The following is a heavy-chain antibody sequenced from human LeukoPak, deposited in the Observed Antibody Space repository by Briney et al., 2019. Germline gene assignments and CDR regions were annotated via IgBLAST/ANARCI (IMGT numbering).Heavy chain of an antibody. CDR1: GFTFSSYA. J-gene: IGHJ6*03. Sequence: PGGSLRLSCAASGFTFSSYAMSWVRQAPGKGLEWIGSIYHSGSTYYNPSLKSRVTISVDTSKNHFSLKLSSVTAADTAVYYCARQFYYYYYYMDVWGKGTTVTVSS. V-gene: IGHV4-38-2*01. D-gene: IGHD5-24*01. CDR3: ARQFYYYYYYMDV. CDR2: IYHSGST.